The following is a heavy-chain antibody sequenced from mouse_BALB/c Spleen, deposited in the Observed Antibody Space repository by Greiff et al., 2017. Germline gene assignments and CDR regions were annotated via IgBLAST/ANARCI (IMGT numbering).Heavy chain of an antibody. CDR3: ARSGSTMITTLDY. D-gene: IGHD2-4*01. CDR2: ILPGSGST. V-gene: IGHV1-9*01. CDR1: GYTFSSYW. J-gene: IGHJ2*01. Sequence: VQLQQSGAELMKPGASVKISCKATGYTFSSYWIEWVKQRPGHGLEWIGEILPGSGSTNYNEKFKGKATFTADTSSNTAYMQLSSLTSEDSAVYYCARSGSTMITTLDYWGQGTTLTVSS.